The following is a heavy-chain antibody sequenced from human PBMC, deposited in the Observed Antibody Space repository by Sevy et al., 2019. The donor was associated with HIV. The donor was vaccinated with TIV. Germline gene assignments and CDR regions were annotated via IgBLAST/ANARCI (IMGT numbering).Heavy chain of an antibody. CDR2: IYSGGST. CDR1: GFTVSSNY. J-gene: IGHJ3*02. CDR3: ARARSHDAFDI. V-gene: IGHV3-53*01. Sequence: ESLRLSCAASGFTVSSNYMSWVRQAPGKGLEWVSVIYSGGSTYYADSVKGRFTISRDNSKNTAYLQMSSLRAEDTAVYYCARARSHDAFDIWGQGTMVTVSS.